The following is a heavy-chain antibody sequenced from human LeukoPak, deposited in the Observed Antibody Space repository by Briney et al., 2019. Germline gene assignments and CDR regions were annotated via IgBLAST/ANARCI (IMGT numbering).Heavy chain of an antibody. D-gene: IGHD5-24*01. J-gene: IGHJ6*02. CDR2: INPSGGST. CDR3: ASRILEMATIDYYGMDV. Sequence: ASVKVSCKASGYTFTSYYMHWVRQAPGQGLEWMGIINPSGGSTSYAQKFQGRVTMTRDTSTSTVYMELSSLRSEDTAVYYCASRILEMATIDYYGMDVWGQGTTATVSS. CDR1: GYTFTSYY. V-gene: IGHV1-46*01.